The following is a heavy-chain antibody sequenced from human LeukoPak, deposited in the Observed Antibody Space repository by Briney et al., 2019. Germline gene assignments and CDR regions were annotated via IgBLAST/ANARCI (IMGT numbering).Heavy chain of an antibody. Sequence: ASVKVPCKASGYTFTGYYMHWVRQAPGQGLEWMGWINPNSGGTNYAQKFQGRVTMTRDTSISTAYMELSRLRSDDTAVYYCARGRASHPRMVRGVPAGYFDYWGQGTLVTVSS. CDR1: GYTFTGYY. CDR2: INPNSGGT. V-gene: IGHV1-2*02. CDR3: ARGRASHPRMVRGVPAGYFDY. J-gene: IGHJ4*02. D-gene: IGHD3-10*01.